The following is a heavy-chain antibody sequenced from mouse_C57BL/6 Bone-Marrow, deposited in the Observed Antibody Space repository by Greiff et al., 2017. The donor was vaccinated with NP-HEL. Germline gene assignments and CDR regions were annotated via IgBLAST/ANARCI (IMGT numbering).Heavy chain of an antibody. CDR3: TNDGYYWFAY. Sequence: VKLQQSGAELVRPGASVTLSCKASGYTFTDYEMHWVKQTPVHGLEWIGAIDPETGGTAYNQKFKGKAILTADKSSSTAYMELRSLTSEDSAVYYCTNDGYYWFAYWGQGTLVTVSA. V-gene: IGHV1-15*01. CDR2: IDPETGGT. CDR1: GYTFTDYE. J-gene: IGHJ3*01. D-gene: IGHD2-3*01.